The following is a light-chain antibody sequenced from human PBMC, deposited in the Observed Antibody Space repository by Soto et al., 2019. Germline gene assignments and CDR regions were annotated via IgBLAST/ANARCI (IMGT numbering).Light chain of an antibody. Sequence: QSALTQPPSASGSPGQSVTISCSGTKNDIGVYDFVSWYQHHPGKAPRLIIYEVVQRPSGVSNRFSGSKSGNTASLTISGLQAEDEADYYCSSYTSSSTDVFGTGTKLTVL. J-gene: IGLJ1*01. CDR2: EVV. V-gene: IGLV2-14*01. CDR1: KNDIGVYDF. CDR3: SSYTSSSTDV.